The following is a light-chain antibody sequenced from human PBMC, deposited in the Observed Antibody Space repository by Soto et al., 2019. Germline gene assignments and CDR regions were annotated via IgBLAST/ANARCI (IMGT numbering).Light chain of an antibody. CDR1: QSIASY. CDR3: QQSYSTSALT. J-gene: IGKJ4*01. CDR2: AAS. Sequence: DIQMTQSPSSLSASVGDRVTITCRASQSIASYLNWYQQKPGKAPELLIYAASSVQSGVPSRFSGSGSGTDFTLTITSLQPEDFATYYCQQSYSTSALTFGGGPKVEIK. V-gene: IGKV1-39*01.